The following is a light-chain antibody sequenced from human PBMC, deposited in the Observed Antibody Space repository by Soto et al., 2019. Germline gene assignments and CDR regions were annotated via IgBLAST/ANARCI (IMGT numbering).Light chain of an antibody. CDR3: QQRSNWPLT. CDR1: QSVSSSY. J-gene: IGKJ4*01. V-gene: IGKV3D-20*02. Sequence: EIVFTHSPATLSFSPVERATLSCRASQSVSSSYLSWFQQKPGQAPRLLIYGASNRATGIPARFSGSGSGTDFTLTISSLEPEDFAVYYCQQRSNWPLTFGGGTKVDIK. CDR2: GAS.